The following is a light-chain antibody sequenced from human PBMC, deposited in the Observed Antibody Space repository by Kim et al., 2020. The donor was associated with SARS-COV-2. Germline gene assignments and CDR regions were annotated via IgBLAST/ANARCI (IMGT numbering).Light chain of an antibody. V-gene: IGLV10-54*01. Sequence: QAGLTQPPSVSKGLRQTATLTCTGNSNNVGNEGAAWLQQHQGHPPKLLSYRNNNRPSGISERLSASRSGNTASLTITGLQPEDEADYYCSEWDSSLSAWVFGGGTKLTVL. J-gene: IGLJ3*02. CDR2: RNN. CDR1: SNNVGNEG. CDR3: SEWDSSLSAWV.